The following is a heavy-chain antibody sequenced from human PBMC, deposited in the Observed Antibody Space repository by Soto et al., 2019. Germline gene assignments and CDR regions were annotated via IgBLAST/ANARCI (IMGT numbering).Heavy chain of an antibody. V-gene: IGHV4-30-4*01. CDR2: IYYSGST. J-gene: IGHJ2*01. D-gene: IGHD5-12*01. CDR1: GGSISSGEYY. Sequence: QVQLQESGPGLVKPSQTLSLTCTVSGGSISSGEYYWSWIRQPPGKGLEWIAYIYYSGSTYYNPSTKSRVTISVDTSMTQFSLKLNSVTAADTAVYYCAREWRYSTWYFDLWGRGTPVTVSS. CDR3: AREWRYSTWYFDL.